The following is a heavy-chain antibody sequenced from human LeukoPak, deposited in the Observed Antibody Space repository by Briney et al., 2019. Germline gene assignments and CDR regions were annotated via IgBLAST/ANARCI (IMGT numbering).Heavy chain of an antibody. Sequence: GASVKVSCKASGYTFTSYHMHWVRQAPGQGLEWMGIINPSGGSTSYAQKFQGRVTMTRDTSTSTVYMELSSLRSEDTAVYYCARVRRPTYYDFWAPGGYGDFDYWGQGTLVTVSS. V-gene: IGHV1-46*01. CDR3: ARVRRPTYYDFWAPGGYGDFDY. D-gene: IGHD3-3*01. CDR2: INPSGGST. CDR1: GYTFTSYH. J-gene: IGHJ4*02.